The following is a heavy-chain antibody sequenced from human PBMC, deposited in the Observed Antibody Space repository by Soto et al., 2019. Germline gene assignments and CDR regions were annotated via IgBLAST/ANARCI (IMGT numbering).Heavy chain of an antibody. J-gene: IGHJ4*02. CDR3: ARGSAYSDYDLEY. V-gene: IGHV3-23*01. Sequence: EVQLLEPGGGLVRPGGSLRLSCAASGFTFSSYAMTWVRQAPGKGLEWVSGVSGTGGSAYYADSVKGRFTISRDISTNTLYLHMNSLRAEDTAVYYCARGSAYSDYDLEYWGQGTLVTVSS. D-gene: IGHD4-17*01. CDR1: GFTFSSYA. CDR2: VSGTGGSA.